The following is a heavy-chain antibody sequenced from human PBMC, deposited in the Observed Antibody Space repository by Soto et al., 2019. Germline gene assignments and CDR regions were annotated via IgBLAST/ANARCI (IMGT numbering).Heavy chain of an antibody. CDR3: ARVERYFDWQPYYYGMDV. Sequence: GGSLRLSCAASGFTFISYSMNWVRQAPGKGLEWVSSISSSSSYIYYADSVKGRFTISRDNAKNSLYLQMNSLRAEDTAVYYCARVERYFDWQPYYYGMDVWGQGTTVTVSS. CDR1: GFTFISYS. D-gene: IGHD3-9*01. J-gene: IGHJ6*02. CDR2: ISSSSSYI. V-gene: IGHV3-21*01.